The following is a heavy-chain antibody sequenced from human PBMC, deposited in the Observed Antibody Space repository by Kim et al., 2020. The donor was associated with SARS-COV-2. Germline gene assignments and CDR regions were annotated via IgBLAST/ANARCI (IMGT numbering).Heavy chain of an antibody. CDR3: LGGYYFDY. V-gene: IGHV1-3*01. CDR1: GYTFTRDS. D-gene: IGHD2-15*01. Sequence: ASVKVSCKTSGYTFTRDSIHWVRQAPGQRLEWMGAIDCGDGYTKYSEKFQGRVTFTRDTSASTAYMELSGLRSEDSAVFYCLGGYYFDYWGQGTPVTVSS. CDR2: IDCGDGYT. J-gene: IGHJ4*02.